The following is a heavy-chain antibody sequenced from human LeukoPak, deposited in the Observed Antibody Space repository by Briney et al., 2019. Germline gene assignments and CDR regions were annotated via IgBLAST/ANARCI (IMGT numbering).Heavy chain of an antibody. V-gene: IGHV4-31*03. D-gene: IGHD6-19*01. J-gene: IGHJ6*02. CDR2: IYYSGST. CDR1: GGSISSGGYY. Sequence: SETLSLTCTVSGGSISSGGYYWSWIRQHPGKGLEWIGYIYYSGSTYYNPSLKSRVTISVDTSKNQFSLKLSSVTAADTAVYYCARTWDYSSGWYTRGDYYGMDVWGQGTTVTVSS. CDR3: ARTWDYSSGWYTRGDYYGMDV.